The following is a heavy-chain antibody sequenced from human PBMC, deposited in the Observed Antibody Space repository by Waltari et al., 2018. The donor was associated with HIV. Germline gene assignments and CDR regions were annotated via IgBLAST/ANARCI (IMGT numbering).Heavy chain of an antibody. D-gene: IGHD6-19*01. CDR1: GFTFSSYA. CDR2: ISDSGRRT. V-gene: IGHV3-23*01. J-gene: IGHJ4*02. CDR3: AKEVPVPGGGSAGFDY. Sequence: EVQLLESGGGLVQPGGSLRLSCAASGFTFSSYAMSWVRQAPGKGLEWVSAISDSGRRTYYADSVKGRFTISRDNSQSTLHLQMNSLRAEDTAVYYCAKEVPVPGGGSAGFDYWGQGTLVTVSS.